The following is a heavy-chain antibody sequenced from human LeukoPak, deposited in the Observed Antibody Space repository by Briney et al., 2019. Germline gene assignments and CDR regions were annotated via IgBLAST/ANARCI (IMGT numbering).Heavy chain of an antibody. Sequence: PSETLSLTCTVSGYSISSGYYWGWIRQPPGKGLEWIGNIYHSGSTYYNPSLNSRVTISVDTSKNQFSLKLSSVTAAYTAVYYCGRPLSYYSDSSGDDAFDIWGQGTMVTVSS. V-gene: IGHV4-38-2*02. CDR2: IYHSGST. J-gene: IGHJ3*02. CDR3: GRPLSYYSDSSGDDAFDI. D-gene: IGHD3-22*01. CDR1: GYSISSGYY.